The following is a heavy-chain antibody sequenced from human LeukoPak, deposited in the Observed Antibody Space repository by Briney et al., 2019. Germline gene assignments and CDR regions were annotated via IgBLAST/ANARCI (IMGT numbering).Heavy chain of an antibody. CDR1: GASINNSY. D-gene: IGHD3-10*01. CDR2: INHSGST. V-gene: IGHV4-34*01. J-gene: IGHJ5*02. Sequence: PSETQSLTCTVSGASINNSYWSWIRQPPGKGLEWIGEINHSGSTNYNPSLKSRVTISVDTSKNQFSLKLSSVTAADTAVYYCARRSAGYYSRFNWFDPWGQGTLVTVSS. CDR3: ARRSAGYYSRFNWFDP.